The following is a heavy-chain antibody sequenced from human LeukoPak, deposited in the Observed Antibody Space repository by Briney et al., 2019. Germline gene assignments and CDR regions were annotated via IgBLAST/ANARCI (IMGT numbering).Heavy chain of an antibody. Sequence: SETLSLTCTVSGGSISSYYWSWIRQPPGKGLEWIGYIYYSGSTNYNPSLKSRVTTSVDTSKNQFSLKLSSVTAADTAVYYCASSVVSSGWAEPFDYWGQGTLVTVSS. CDR2: IYYSGST. D-gene: IGHD6-19*01. J-gene: IGHJ4*02. CDR1: GGSISSYY. V-gene: IGHV4-59*01. CDR3: ASSVVSSGWAEPFDY.